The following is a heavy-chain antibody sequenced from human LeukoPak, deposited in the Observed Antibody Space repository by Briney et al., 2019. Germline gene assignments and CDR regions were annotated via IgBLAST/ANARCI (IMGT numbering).Heavy chain of an antibody. V-gene: IGHV3-23*01. D-gene: IGHD5-12*01. CDR1: GFTSSNYA. CDR3: AKGAYDYIEIGYFDS. J-gene: IGHJ4*02. Sequence: GGSLRRSCAASGFTSSNYAMNWVRQAPGKGLEWVSVLIGSSGSTDYADSVKGRFTISRDNSKNTVFLQMNSLRAEDTAIYYCAKGAYDYIEIGYFDSWGQGTLVSVSS. CDR2: LIGSSGST.